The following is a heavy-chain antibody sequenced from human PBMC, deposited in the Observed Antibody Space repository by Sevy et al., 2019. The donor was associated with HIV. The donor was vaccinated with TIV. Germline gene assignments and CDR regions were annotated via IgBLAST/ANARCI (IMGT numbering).Heavy chain of an antibody. V-gene: IGHV3-30*19. D-gene: IGHD6-13*01. CDR2: ISYDGSNK. J-gene: IGHJ1*01. Sequence: GGSLRLSCAASGFIFKSYGMHWVRQAPGKGLEWVAVISYDGSNKYYADSVKGRFTISRDNSKNTLYLQMNSLRAEDTAVYYCARDSIAAAGIGYFQHWGQGTLVTVSS. CDR3: ARDSIAAAGIGYFQH. CDR1: GFIFKSYG.